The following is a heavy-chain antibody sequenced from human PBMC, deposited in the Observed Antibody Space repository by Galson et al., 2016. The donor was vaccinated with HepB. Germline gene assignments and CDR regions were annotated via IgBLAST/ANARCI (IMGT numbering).Heavy chain of an antibody. CDR3: ARVMYDLRDYYHYYGMDV. CDR1: GFSFSSYA. CDR2: ISYDGSRK. V-gene: IGHV3-30*04. Sequence: SLRLSCAASGFSFSSYAVHWVRQAPGKGLEWVAVISYDGSRKDYADSVKGRFTISRDNSKSTLNLQMSSLRHEDSAVYYCARVMYDLRDYYHYYGMDVWGQGTTVTVSS. D-gene: IGHD3-3*01. J-gene: IGHJ6*02.